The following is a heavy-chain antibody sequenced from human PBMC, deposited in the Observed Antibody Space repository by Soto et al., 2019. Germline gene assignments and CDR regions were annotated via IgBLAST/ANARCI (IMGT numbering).Heavy chain of an antibody. D-gene: IGHD3-10*01. CDR2: IWYDGSNK. CDR3: ERGSEQLIWFGESETTFDY. J-gene: IGHJ4*02. CDR1: GFTFSSYG. V-gene: IGHV3-33*01. Sequence: PXGSLVLACTASGFTFSSYGMHWVRQAPGKGLEWVAVIWYDGSNKYYADSVKGRFTISRDNSKNTLYLQMNSLRAEDTAVYYCERGSEQLIWFGESETTFDYWGQGTLVTVYS.